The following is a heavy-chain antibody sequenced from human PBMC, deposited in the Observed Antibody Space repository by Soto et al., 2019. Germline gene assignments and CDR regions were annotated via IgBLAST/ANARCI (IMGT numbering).Heavy chain of an antibody. CDR3: ATSYGSGYRAFDY. J-gene: IGHJ4*02. Sequence: QVQLVQSGAEVKRPGSSVKVSCKASGDTFSFYSINWVRQAPGLGLEWMGRVNPILSMSNYAQRFQGRVKMTADKSTSTAYMELSGVRSEDTAMYYCATSYGSGYRAFDYWGQGALVTVSS. CDR2: VNPILSMS. V-gene: IGHV1-69*04. D-gene: IGHD3-10*01. CDR1: GDTFSFYS.